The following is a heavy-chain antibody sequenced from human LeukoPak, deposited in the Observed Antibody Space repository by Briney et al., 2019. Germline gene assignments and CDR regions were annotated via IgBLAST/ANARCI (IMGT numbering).Heavy chain of an antibody. CDR1: GFTFSSYG. CDR3: ARERGYLWGYYDSSGYYSMGY. CDR2: IWYDGSNK. Sequence: PGRSLRLPCAASGFTFSSYGMHWVRQAPGKGLEWVAVIWYDGSNKYYADSVKGRFTISRDNSKNTLYLQMNSLRAEDTAVYYCARERGYLWGYYDSSGYYSMGYWGQGTLVTVSS. V-gene: IGHV3-33*01. J-gene: IGHJ4*02. D-gene: IGHD3-22*01.